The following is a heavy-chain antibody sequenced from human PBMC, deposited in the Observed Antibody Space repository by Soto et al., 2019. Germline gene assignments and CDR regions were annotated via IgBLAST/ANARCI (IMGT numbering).Heavy chain of an antibody. CDR1: GGSISSGDYY. CDR3: ARSPGSGSYYNLHFDY. V-gene: IGHV4-30-4*01. J-gene: IGHJ4*02. Sequence: SETLSLTCTVSGGSISSGDYYWSWIRQPPGKGLEWIGHIHYTGSTYSNPSLKSRVAISVDKSKNQISLKLSSVTAADSAVYYCARSPGSGSYYNLHFDYWGQGTLVTVSS. CDR2: IHYTGST. D-gene: IGHD3-10*01.